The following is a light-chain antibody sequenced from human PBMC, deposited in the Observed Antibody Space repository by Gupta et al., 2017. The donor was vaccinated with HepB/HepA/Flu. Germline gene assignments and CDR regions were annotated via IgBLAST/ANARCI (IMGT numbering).Light chain of an antibody. V-gene: IGLV1-40*01. CDR3: GSSDSSMSGSV. Sequence: QSVLTQPPSVSGAPGQRVTISCTGSSSNIAAAYDVHWYQQIPGTAPKLLIYGNSNRPSGVPDRFSGSKSGTSAALTTTGLHADEEADDYCGSSDSSMSGSVFGGGTKLTVL. J-gene: IGLJ2*01. CDR1: SSNIAAAYD. CDR2: GNS.